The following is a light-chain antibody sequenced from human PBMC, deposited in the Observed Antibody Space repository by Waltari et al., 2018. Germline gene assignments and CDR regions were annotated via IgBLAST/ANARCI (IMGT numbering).Light chain of an antibody. Sequence: TVMTQSPATLSVSPGERATLSCRASQSVSSDLAWYQQKPGQAPRLLIYGASTRATGIPARFSGSGSGTEFTLTISRLQSEDSAVYYCQQYNNWPPRTFGQGTKLEIK. CDR1: QSVSSD. V-gene: IGKV3-15*01. CDR3: QQYNNWPPRT. CDR2: GAS. J-gene: IGKJ2*01.